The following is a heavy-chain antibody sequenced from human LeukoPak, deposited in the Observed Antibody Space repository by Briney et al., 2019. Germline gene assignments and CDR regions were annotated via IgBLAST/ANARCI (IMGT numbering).Heavy chain of an antibody. CDR1: GYTFTGYY. CDR2: INPNSGGT. J-gene: IGHJ4*02. V-gene: IGHV1-2*02. D-gene: IGHD5-12*01. CDR3: ARTYSGYDYADY. Sequence: ASVKVSCKASGYTFTGYYMHWVRQAPGKGLEWMGWINPNSGGTNYAQKFQGRVTMTRDTSISTAYMELSRLRSDDTAVYYCARTYSGYDYADYWGQGTLVTVSS.